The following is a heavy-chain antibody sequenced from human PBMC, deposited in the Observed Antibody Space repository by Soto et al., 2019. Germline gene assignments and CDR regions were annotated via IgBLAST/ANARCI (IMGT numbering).Heavy chain of an antibody. CDR1: GGTFSSYA. V-gene: IGHV1-69*13. J-gene: IGHJ4*02. Sequence: ASVKVSCKASGGTFSSYAISWVRQAPGQGLEWMGGIIPIFGTANYAQKFQGRVTITADESTSTAYMELSSLRSEDTAVYYCARTDSSSWYRLGYFDYWGQGTLVTVSS. CDR3: ARTDSSSWYRLGYFDY. D-gene: IGHD6-13*01. CDR2: IIPIFGTA.